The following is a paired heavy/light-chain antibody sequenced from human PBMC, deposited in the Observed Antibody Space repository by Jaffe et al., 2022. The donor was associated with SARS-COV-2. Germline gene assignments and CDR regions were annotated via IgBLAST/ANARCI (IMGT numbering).Light chain of an antibody. CDR2: RDN. J-gene: IGLJ2*01. CDR3: AAWDDSLSGL. V-gene: IGLV1-47*01. CDR1: SSNIGSNY. Sequence: QSVLTQPPSASGTPGQRVTISCSGSSSNIGSNYVYWYQQLPGTAPKLLIYRDNQRPSGVPDRFSGSKSGTSASLAISGLRSEDEADYYCAAWDDSLSGLFGGGTKLTVL.
Heavy chain of an antibody. Sequence: QVQLQESGPGLVKPSETLSLTCTVSGGSISSYYWSWIRQPPGKGLEWIGYIYYSGSTNYKPSLKSRVTISVDTSKNQFSLKLSSVTAADTAVYYCARHTHSVGGYDENYYYYGMDVWGQGTTVTVFS. D-gene: IGHD5-12*01. V-gene: IGHV4-59*08. CDR2: IYYSGST. CDR3: ARHTHSVGGYDENYYYYGMDV. CDR1: GGSISSYY. J-gene: IGHJ6*02.